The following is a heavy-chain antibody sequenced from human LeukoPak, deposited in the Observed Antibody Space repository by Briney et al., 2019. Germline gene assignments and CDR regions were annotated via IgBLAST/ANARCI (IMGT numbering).Heavy chain of an antibody. J-gene: IGHJ4*02. CDR1: GYTFTSYY. V-gene: IGHV1-46*01. CDR3: ARDASSLIAVAEF. Sequence: ASVKVPCKASGYTFTSYYMHWVRQAPGQGLEWMGIINPSGGSTSCAQKFQGRVTMTRDTSTSTVYMELSSLRSEDTAVYYCARDASSLIAVAEFWGQGTLVTVSS. D-gene: IGHD6-19*01. CDR2: INPSGGST.